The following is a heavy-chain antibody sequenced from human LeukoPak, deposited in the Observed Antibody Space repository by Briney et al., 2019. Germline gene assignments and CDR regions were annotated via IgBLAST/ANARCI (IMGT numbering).Heavy chain of an antibody. CDR2: IRYDGSNK. CDR1: GFIFSSYG. Sequence: GGSLRLSCAASGFIFSSYGMHWVRHAPGKGLECVAFIRYDGSNKYYADSVKGRFTISRDNSKNTVYLQMNSLRAEDTAVYYCAKDGPQYPRPYTAREGWFDPWGQGTLVTVSS. V-gene: IGHV3-30*02. J-gene: IGHJ5*02. D-gene: IGHD5-18*01. CDR3: AKDGPQYPRPYTAREGWFDP.